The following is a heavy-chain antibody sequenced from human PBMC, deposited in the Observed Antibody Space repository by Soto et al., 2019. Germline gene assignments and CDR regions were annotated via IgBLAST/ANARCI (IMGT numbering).Heavy chain of an antibody. V-gene: IGHV4-38-2*01. CDR3: ARKPRIEAAGTSYYFDY. CDR2: IYHSGST. D-gene: IGHD6-13*01. CDR1: GYSISSGYY. J-gene: IGHJ4*02. Sequence: SETLSLTCAVSGYSISSGYYWGWIRQPPGKGLEWIGSIYHSGSTYYNPSLKSRVTISVDTSKNQFSLKLSSVTAADTAVYYCARKPRIEAAGTSYYFDYWGQGTLVTVSS.